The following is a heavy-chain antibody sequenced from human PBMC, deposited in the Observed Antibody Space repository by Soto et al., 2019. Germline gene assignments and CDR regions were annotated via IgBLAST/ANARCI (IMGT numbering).Heavy chain of an antibody. CDR2: IIPIFGTA. CDR1: GGTFSSYA. V-gene: IGHV1-69*01. D-gene: IGHD6-25*01. J-gene: IGHJ6*02. Sequence: QVQLVQSGAEVKKPRSSVKVSCKASGGTFSSYAISWVRQAPGQGLEWMGGIIPIFGTANYAQKFQGRVTITADESTSTAYMELSSLRSEDTAVYYCAREVGGYYYYYYGMDVWGQGPTVTVSS. CDR3: AREVGGYYYYYYGMDV.